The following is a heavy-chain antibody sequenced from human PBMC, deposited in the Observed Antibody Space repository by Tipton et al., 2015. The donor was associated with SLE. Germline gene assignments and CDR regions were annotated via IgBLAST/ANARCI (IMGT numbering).Heavy chain of an antibody. V-gene: IGHV4-38-2*02. Sequence: TLSLTCTVSGYSISSGSYWGWIRQPPRRGLEWMGNIYHSESTYYNPSLRSRVTISLDRSKNQFSLRLSSVTAADTAVYYCARGPLPYGSGSYFDDWGQGTLVTVSS. CDR1: GYSISSGSY. CDR3: ARGPLPYGSGSYFDD. CDR2: IYHSEST. D-gene: IGHD3-10*01. J-gene: IGHJ4*02.